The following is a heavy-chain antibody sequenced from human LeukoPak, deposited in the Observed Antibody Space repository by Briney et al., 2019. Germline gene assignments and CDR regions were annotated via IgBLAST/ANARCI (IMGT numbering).Heavy chain of an antibody. CDR2: ISGSGGST. Sequence: QPGGSLRLSCAASGFTFSSYAMSWVRQAPGKGLEWVSAISGSGGSTYYADSVKGRFTISRDNSKNTLYLQMNSLRAEDTAVYYCAKDAGYSSSWLLNSFDYWGQGTLVTVSS. CDR1: GFTFSSYA. CDR3: AKDAGYSSSWLLNSFDY. D-gene: IGHD6-13*01. V-gene: IGHV3-23*01. J-gene: IGHJ4*02.